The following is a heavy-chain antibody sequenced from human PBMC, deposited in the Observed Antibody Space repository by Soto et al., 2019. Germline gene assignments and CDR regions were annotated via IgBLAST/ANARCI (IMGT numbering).Heavy chain of an antibody. CDR3: ASRVPDVAYYGVFDY. D-gene: IGHD3-3*01. Sequence: PGGSLRLSCAASGLTFSGHWMTWVRQAPGKGLEWVANIKQDGSEKYYVDSVKGRFTISRDNAKNPVFLRMNSLTVEDTAMYYCASRVPDVAYYGVFDYWGQGTLVTVSS. CDR2: IKQDGSEK. J-gene: IGHJ4*02. CDR1: GLTFSGHW. V-gene: IGHV3-7*03.